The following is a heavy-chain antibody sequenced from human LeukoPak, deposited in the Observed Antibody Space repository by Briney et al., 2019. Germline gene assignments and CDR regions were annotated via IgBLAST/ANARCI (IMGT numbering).Heavy chain of an antibody. CDR2: IYYSGST. J-gene: IGHJ4*02. CDR1: GGSISSYY. CDR3: ARGLVTHVGLWNY. D-gene: IGHD2-21*02. V-gene: IGHV4-59*12. Sequence: PSETLSLTCTVSGGSISSYYWSWIRQPPGKGLEWIGYIYYSGSTNYNPSLKSRVTISLDMSKNQFSLKLSSVTAADTAVYYCARGLVTHVGLWNYWGQGSLVTVSS.